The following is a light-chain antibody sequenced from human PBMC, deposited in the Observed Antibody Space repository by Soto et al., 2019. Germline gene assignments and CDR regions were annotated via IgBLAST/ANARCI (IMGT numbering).Light chain of an antibody. Sequence: VVTQSPAPLSVSPGARVTLYCSASQILNTNLAWYHQEPGQAPRLLIYGASTRATGAPARFSGSGSGTEFTLTISSLQSEDFAVYYCQQRTKWRITVGQGTRLEI. V-gene: IGKV3-15*01. CDR1: QILNTN. J-gene: IGKJ5*01. CDR3: QQRTKWRIT. CDR2: GAS.